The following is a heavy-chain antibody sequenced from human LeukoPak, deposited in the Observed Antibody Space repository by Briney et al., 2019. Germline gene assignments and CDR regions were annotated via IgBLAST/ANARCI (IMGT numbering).Heavy chain of an antibody. V-gene: IGHV3-21*01. CDR1: GFTFSSYS. CDR3: LRVDDTNGHNWFDP. D-gene: IGHD2-8*01. J-gene: IGHJ5*02. CDR2: ISSSSSYI. Sequence: GGSLRLSCAASGFTFSSYSMNWVRQAPGKGLEWVSSISSSSSYIYYADSVKGRFTISRDNAKNSLYLQMNSLRAEDTAVYYCLRVDDTNGHNWFDPWGQGTLVTVSS.